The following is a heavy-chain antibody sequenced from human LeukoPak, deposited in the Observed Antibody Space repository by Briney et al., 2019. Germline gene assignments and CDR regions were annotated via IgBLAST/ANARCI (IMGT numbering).Heavy chain of an antibody. CDR3: ARDRVVVVVAATDDAFDI. V-gene: IGHV1-18*01. D-gene: IGHD2-15*01. CDR2: ISAYNGNT. J-gene: IGHJ3*02. CDR1: GYTFTNYG. Sequence: ASVKVSCKASGYTFTNYGITWVRQAPGQGLEWLGWISAYNGNTNYAQKLQGRVTMTTDTSTSTAYMELRSLRSDDTAVYYCARDRVVVVVAATDDAFDIWGQGTMVTVSS.